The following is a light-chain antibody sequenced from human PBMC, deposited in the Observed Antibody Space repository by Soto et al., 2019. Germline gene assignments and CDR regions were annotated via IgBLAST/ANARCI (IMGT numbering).Light chain of an antibody. J-gene: IGKJ1*01. Sequence: DIQMTQSPSTLSGSVGDRVTITCRASQTISSWLAWYQQKPGKAPKLLIYKASNLLTGVPSRFSGSGSGTEFTLTISSLQPDDFATYYCQQYNNYWTFGQGTKVELK. CDR3: QQYNNYWT. CDR2: KAS. CDR1: QTISSW. V-gene: IGKV1-5*03.